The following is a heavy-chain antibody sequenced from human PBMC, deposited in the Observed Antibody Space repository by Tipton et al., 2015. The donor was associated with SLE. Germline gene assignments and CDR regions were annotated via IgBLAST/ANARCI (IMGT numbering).Heavy chain of an antibody. CDR1: GGSISSYY. J-gene: IGHJ4*02. V-gene: IGHV4-59*12. CDR2: IYYSGST. Sequence: TLSLTCTVSGGSISSYYWSWIRQPPGKGLEWIGYIYYSGSTNYNPSLKSRVTISVDTSKNQFSLKLSSVTAADTAVYYCATQGSDYYDSSGLFVYWGQGTLVTVSS. CDR3: ATQGSDYYDSSGLFVY. D-gene: IGHD3-22*01.